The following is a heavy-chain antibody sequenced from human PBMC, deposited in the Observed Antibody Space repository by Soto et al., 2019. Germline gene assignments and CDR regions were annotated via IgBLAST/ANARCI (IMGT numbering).Heavy chain of an antibody. CDR2: ISDSGTKT. V-gene: IGHV3-23*01. J-gene: IGHJ4*02. CDR1: GFSISDYA. CDR3: AKDGIRKDDY. Sequence: PGGSLRLSCSAFGFSISDYAMSWVRQAPGKGLEWVSSISDSGTKTFHADSVKGRFAISRDTSKNTVYMQMNNLRAEDTALYFCAKDGIRKDDYWGQGTVVTVSS.